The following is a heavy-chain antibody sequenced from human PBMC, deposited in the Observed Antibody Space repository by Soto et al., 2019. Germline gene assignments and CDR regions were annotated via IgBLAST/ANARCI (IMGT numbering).Heavy chain of an antibody. D-gene: IGHD2-8*02. J-gene: IGHJ4*02. CDR3: ARDKITGLFDY. Sequence: PSETLSLTCTVSGCSISSVNYYWTWIRQPPGTGLEWIGEINHSGSTNYNPSLKSRVTISVDTSKNQFSLKLTSVTAADTAVYYCARDKITGLFDYWGQGTLVTVSS. CDR1: GCSISSVNYY. CDR2: INHSGST. V-gene: IGHV4-39*07.